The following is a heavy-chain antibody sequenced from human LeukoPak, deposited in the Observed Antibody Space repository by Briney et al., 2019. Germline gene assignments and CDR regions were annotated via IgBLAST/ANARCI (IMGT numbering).Heavy chain of an antibody. Sequence: ASVKVSCKASGGTFSSYTISWVRQAPGQGLEWMGRIIPILGIANYAQKFQGRVTITADKSTSTAYMERRSLRSEDTAVYYCARGVRGVRGVIHYYYMDVWGKGTTVTVSS. CDR2: IIPILGIA. CDR3: ARGVRGVRGVIHYYYMDV. D-gene: IGHD3-10*01. J-gene: IGHJ6*03. CDR1: GGTFSSYT. V-gene: IGHV1-69*02.